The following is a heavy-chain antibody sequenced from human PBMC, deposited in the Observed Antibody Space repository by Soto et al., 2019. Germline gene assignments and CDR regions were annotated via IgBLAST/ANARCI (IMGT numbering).Heavy chain of an antibody. CDR3: AKTWSGAHFDY. J-gene: IGHJ4*02. Sequence: QVQLVESGGGVVQPGRSLRLSCAASGFTFSSYAMHWVRQAPGKGLEWVAVISYDGSNKYYADSVKGRFTISRDNSKNTLYLQMNSLRAEDTAVYYCAKTWSGAHFDYWGQGTLVTVSS. CDR2: ISYDGSNK. V-gene: IGHV3-30-3*02. D-gene: IGHD3-3*01. CDR1: GFTFSSYA.